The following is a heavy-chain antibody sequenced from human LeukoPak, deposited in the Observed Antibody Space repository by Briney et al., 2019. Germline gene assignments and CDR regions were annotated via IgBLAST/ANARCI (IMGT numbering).Heavy chain of an antibody. V-gene: IGHV4-34*09. CDR3: ARVGRGPDYDFWSGYRDYYFDY. J-gene: IGHJ4*02. Sequence: SETLSLTCAVYGGSFSGYYWSWIRQPPGKGLEWIGEINHSGSTNYNPSLKSRVTISVDTSKNQFSLKLSSVTAADTAVYYCARVGRGPDYDFWSGYRDYYFDYWGQGTLVTASS. CDR2: INHSGST. CDR1: GGSFSGYY. D-gene: IGHD3-3*01.